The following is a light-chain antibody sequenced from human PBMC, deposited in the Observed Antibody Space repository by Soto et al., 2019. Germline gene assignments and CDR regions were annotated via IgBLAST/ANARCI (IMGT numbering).Light chain of an antibody. Sequence: EIVLTQSPVTLSVSPGERATLSCRASQNISRSLAWYQQKPGQAPRLLIYGASTRASGVPARFSGSGSGTEFTLTISSLQFEDFAVYYCQQYSNWPETFGQGTKVDIK. CDR2: GAS. J-gene: IGKJ1*01. CDR1: QNISRS. CDR3: QQYSNWPET. V-gene: IGKV3-15*01.